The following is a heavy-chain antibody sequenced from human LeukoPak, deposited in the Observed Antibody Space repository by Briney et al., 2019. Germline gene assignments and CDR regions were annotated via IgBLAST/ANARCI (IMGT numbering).Heavy chain of an antibody. CDR3: ARNAGYSDLNY. V-gene: IGHV4-39*07. Sequence: PSETLSLTCTVSGGSISSSSYYWGWIRQPPGKGLEWIGEINHSGSTNYNPSLKSRVTISVDTSKNQFSLKLNSVTAADTAIYYCARNAGYSDLNYWGQGVLVTVSS. J-gene: IGHJ4*02. D-gene: IGHD3-22*01. CDR2: INHSGST. CDR1: GGSISSSSYY.